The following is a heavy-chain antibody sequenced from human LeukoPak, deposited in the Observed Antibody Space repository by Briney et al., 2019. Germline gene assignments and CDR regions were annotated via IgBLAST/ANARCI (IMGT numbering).Heavy chain of an antibody. D-gene: IGHD2-2*01. CDR1: GYTFSGTGWY. CDR3: ARDQRSDNEVVPAATYYYGMDV. J-gene: IGHJ6*02. Sequence: DSVKVSCKASGYTFSGTGWYLYWLRQAPGQGLEWMGWINPNSGGTNYAQKFQGRVTMTRDTSISTAYMELSRLRSDDTAVYYCARDQRSDNEVVPAATYYYGMDVWGQGTTVTVSS. CDR2: INPNSGGT. V-gene: IGHV1-2*02.